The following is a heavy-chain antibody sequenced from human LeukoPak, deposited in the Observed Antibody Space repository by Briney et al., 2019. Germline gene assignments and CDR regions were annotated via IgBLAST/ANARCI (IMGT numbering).Heavy chain of an antibody. Sequence: PGGSLRLSCVVSGFTFSSYAMNWVRQAPGKGLGWVSAISGSGGSTYYADSVKGRFTISRDNSKDTLYLQMNSLRAEDTAVYYCARDSSMLRGPLVIYYFDFWGQGTLVTVSS. CDR2: ISGSGGST. CDR1: GFTFSSYA. D-gene: IGHD3-10*01. V-gene: IGHV3-23*01. J-gene: IGHJ4*02. CDR3: ARDSSMLRGPLVIYYFDF.